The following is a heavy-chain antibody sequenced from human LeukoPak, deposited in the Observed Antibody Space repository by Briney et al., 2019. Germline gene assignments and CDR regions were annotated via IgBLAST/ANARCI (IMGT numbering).Heavy chain of an antibody. J-gene: IGHJ6*02. V-gene: IGHV3-21*04. CDR1: GFTFSSYS. D-gene: IGHD3-22*01. CDR3: ARDRNNYDSSGYYYFYYYYGMDV. Sequence: GGSLRLSCAASGFTFSSYSTNWVRQAPGKGLEWVSSISSSSSYIYYADSVKGRFTISRDNAKNSLYLQMNSLRAEDTAVYYCARDRNNYDSSGYYYFYYYYGMDVWGQGTTVTVSS. CDR2: ISSSSSYI.